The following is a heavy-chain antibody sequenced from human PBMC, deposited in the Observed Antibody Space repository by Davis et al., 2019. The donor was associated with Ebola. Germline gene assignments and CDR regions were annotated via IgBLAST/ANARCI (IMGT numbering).Heavy chain of an antibody. D-gene: IGHD3-22*01. CDR1: GFTFSDYY. J-gene: IGHJ4*02. CDR3: AREGYWGTSFDY. CDR2: ISSSGSTI. Sequence: GESLKISCAASGFTFSDYYMSWIRQAPGKGLEWVSYISSSGSTIYYADSVKGRFTISRDNAKNSLYLQMNSLRAEDTAVYYGAREGYWGTSFDYWGQGTLVTVSS. V-gene: IGHV3-11*01.